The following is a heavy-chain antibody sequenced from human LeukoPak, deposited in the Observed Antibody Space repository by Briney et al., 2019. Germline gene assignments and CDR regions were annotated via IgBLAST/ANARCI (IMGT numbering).Heavy chain of an antibody. CDR3: AREDGYCSGGNCYSYFDS. CDR2: IKKTGSET. CDR1: GFTFSHFR. Sequence: GGSLRLSCAASGFTFSHFRMSWVRQAPGKGLEWVAYIKKTGSETYYVDSVKGRFTITRDNTRNSLFLQMYSLRAEDTAVYFCAREDGYCSGGNCYSYFDSWGQGTLVTVSS. J-gene: IGHJ4*02. V-gene: IGHV3-7*01. D-gene: IGHD2-15*01.